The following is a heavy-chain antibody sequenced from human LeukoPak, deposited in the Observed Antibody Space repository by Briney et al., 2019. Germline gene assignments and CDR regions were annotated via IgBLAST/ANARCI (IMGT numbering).Heavy chain of an antibody. Sequence: ASVKVSCKASGYTFTGYYMHWVRQAPGQGFEWMGWINPNTGGTHYAQNFQGRVTMTRDTSISTAYMELSRLRSDDTAVYYCARGRFTMVRGVISPIDYWGQGTLVTVSS. J-gene: IGHJ4*02. V-gene: IGHV1-2*02. D-gene: IGHD3-10*01. CDR2: INPNTGGT. CDR3: ARGRFTMVRGVISPIDY. CDR1: GYTFTGYY.